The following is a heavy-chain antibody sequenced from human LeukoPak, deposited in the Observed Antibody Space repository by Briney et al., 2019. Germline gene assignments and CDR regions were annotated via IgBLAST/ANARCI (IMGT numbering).Heavy chain of an antibody. Sequence: GGSLRLSCAASGFTFSNYSMNWVRQAPGKGLEWVSYISRSSTTIYYADSVKGRFTISRDNAKNSLYLQMNSLRAEDTAVYYCARGFEFGAWFDPWGQGTLVTVSS. J-gene: IGHJ5*02. V-gene: IGHV3-48*01. D-gene: IGHD3-16*01. CDR3: ARGFEFGAWFDP. CDR2: ISRSSTTI. CDR1: GFTFSNYS.